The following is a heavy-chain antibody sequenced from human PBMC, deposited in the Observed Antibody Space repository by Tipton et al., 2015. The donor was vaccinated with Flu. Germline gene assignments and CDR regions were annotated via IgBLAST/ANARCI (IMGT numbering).Heavy chain of an antibody. V-gene: IGHV4-39*07. D-gene: IGHD3-16*01. J-gene: IGHJ5*01. CDR2: IYYTGYP. CDR1: DGSISSSSHY. Sequence: TLSLTCSVSDGSISSSSHYWGWFRQSPGRGLEWVGSIYYTGYPYHNPSLKSRLAMSIDTSKIQFSLRLSSMTAADTAVYYCAKVKFGWVESWAQGILVTVSS. CDR3: AKVKFGWVES.